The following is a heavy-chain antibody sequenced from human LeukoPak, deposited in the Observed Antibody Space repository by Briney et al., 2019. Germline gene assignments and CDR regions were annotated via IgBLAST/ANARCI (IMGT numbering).Heavy chain of an antibody. CDR1: GFTFSSYG. V-gene: IGHV3-30*02. J-gene: IGHJ4*02. CDR3: AREWIQLWRGSLGY. Sequence: GGSLRLSCAASGFTFSSYGIHWVRQAPGKGLEWVACIRYDGSNKYYADSVKGRFTISRDNAKNSLYLQMNSLRAEDTAVYYCAREWIQLWRGSLGYWGQGTLVTVSS. CDR2: IRYDGSNK. D-gene: IGHD5-18*01.